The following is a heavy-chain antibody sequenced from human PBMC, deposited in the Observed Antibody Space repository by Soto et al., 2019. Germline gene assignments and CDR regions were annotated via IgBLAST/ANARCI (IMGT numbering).Heavy chain of an antibody. CDR1: GFTFSSYG. D-gene: IGHD1-26*01. V-gene: IGHV3-33*01. CDR2: IWYDGSNK. Sequence: QVQLVESGGGVVQPGRSLRLSCAASGFTFSSYGMHWVRQAPGKGLEWVAVIWYDGSNKYYADSVKGRFTISRDNSKNTLYLQMNVLRAEDTAVYYCAREVVGADAFDIWGQGTMVTVSS. CDR3: AREVVGADAFDI. J-gene: IGHJ3*02.